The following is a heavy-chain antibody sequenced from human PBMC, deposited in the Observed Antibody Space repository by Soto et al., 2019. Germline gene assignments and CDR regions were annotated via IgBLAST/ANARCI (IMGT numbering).Heavy chain of an antibody. Sequence: GESLKISCKGSGYSFTSYLIGWVRQMPGKGLEWMGIIYPGDSDTRYSPSFQDQVTISADKSISTAYLQWSSLKASDTAMYYCARLHYDSSGYYWDYFDYWGQGTLVTVS. CDR2: IYPGDSDT. V-gene: IGHV5-51*01. CDR3: ARLHYDSSGYYWDYFDY. D-gene: IGHD3-22*01. J-gene: IGHJ4*02. CDR1: GYSFTSYL.